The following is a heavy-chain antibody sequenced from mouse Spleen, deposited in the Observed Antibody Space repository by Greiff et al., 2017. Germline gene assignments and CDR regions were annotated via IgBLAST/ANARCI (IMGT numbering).Heavy chain of an antibody. CDR3: ARREDYDAWYFDV. D-gene: IGHD2-4*01. CDR1: GYTFTSYW. V-gene: IGHV1-50*01. CDR2: IDPSDSYT. J-gene: IGHJ1*03. Sequence: QVQLQQPGAELVKPGASVKLSCKASGYTFTSYWVQWVKQRPGQGLEWIGEIDPSDSYTNNNQKFKGKATLTVDTSSSTAYMQLSSLTSEDSAVYYCARREDYDAWYFDVWGTGTTVTVSS.